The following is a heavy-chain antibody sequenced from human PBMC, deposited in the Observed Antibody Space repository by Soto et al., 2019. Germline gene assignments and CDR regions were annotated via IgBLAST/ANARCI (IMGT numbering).Heavy chain of an antibody. CDR2: INHSGST. J-gene: IGHJ4*02. CDR1: GGSFSGYY. CDR3: ARFIDYDSSAHFDY. Sequence: SETLSLTCAVYGGSFSGYYWSWIRQPPGKGLEWIGEINHSGSTNYNPSLKSRVTISVDTSKNQFSLKLSSVTAADTAVYYCARFIDYDSSAHFDYWGQGTLVTVSS. V-gene: IGHV4-34*01. D-gene: IGHD3-22*01.